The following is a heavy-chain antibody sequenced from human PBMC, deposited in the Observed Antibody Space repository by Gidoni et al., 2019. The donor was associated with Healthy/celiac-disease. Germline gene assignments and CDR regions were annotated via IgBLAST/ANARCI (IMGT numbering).Heavy chain of an antibody. V-gene: IGHV3-30-3*01. CDR1: GFTFSSYA. Sequence: QVQLVESGGGVVQPGKSLRLSCAASGFTFSSYAMHWVRQAPGKGLQWVSVISYDGSNKYYADSVKGRFTISRDNSKNTLYLQMNSLRAEDTAVYYCALSYYYYYYMDVWGKGTTVTVSS. J-gene: IGHJ6*03. CDR3: ALSYYYYYYMDV. CDR2: ISYDGSNK.